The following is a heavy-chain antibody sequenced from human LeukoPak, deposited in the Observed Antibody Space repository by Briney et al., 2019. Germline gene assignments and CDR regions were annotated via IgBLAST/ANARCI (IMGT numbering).Heavy chain of an antibody. CDR3: AKTLIVVVNSYFDY. V-gene: IGHV3-23*01. CDR1: GFTFSSYA. D-gene: IGHD2-21*01. CDR2: IGGSGGNT. J-gene: IGHJ4*02. Sequence: PGGSLRLSCAASGFTFSSYAMSWVRQAPGKGLEWVSGIGGSGGNTYYADSVKGRFTISRDNSKNTLYLQMNSLRVEDTAVYYCAKTLIVVVNSYFDYWGQGTLVTVSS.